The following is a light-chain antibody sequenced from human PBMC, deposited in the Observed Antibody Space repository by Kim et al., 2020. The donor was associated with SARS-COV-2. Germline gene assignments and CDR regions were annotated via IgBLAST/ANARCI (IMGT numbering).Light chain of an antibody. CDR3: HQSYSLPLS. CDR1: QSIGNT. CDR2: YAS. J-gene: IGKJ4*01. Sequence: VTPKEKVTITCRASQSIGNTLHWCQQKPDQSPKLLIKYASQSLSGVPSRFSGSGSGTDFTLTISSLEAEDGATYYCHQSYSLPLSFGGGTKVDIK. V-gene: IGKV6-21*01.